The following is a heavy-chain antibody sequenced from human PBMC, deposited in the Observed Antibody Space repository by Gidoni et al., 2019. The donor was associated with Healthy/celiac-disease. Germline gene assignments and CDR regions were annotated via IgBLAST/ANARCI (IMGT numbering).Heavy chain of an antibody. V-gene: IGHV4-39*07. CDR1: GGSISSSSYY. J-gene: IGHJ4*02. Sequence: QLQLQESGPGLVKPSETLFLTCTVSGGSISSSSYYWGWIRRPRGKRLGLIGSIYYSGITYDNPYSKSRVTISVDSSKKQFSMKLSSVTAADTAVYYCARGCGGDAVDYWGQGTLVTVSS. CDR2: IYYSGIT. D-gene: IGHD2-21*02. CDR3: ARGCGGDAVDY.